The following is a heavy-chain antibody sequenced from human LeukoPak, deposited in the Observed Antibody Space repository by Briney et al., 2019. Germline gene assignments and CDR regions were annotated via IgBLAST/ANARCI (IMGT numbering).Heavy chain of an antibody. V-gene: IGHV1-2*02. CDR1: GYTFTGYY. J-gene: IGHJ4*02. CDR2: INPNSGGT. Sequence: AAAVKVSCKASGYTFTGYYMHWVRQAPGQGLEWMGWINPNSGGTNYAQKFQGRVTMTRDTSISTAYMELSRLRSDDTAVYYCARVQAGTTADYWGQGTLVTVSS. D-gene: IGHD1-1*01. CDR3: ARVQAGTTADY.